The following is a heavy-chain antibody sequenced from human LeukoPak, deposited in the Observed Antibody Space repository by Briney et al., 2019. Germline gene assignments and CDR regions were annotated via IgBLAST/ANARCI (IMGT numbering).Heavy chain of an antibody. CDR3: AREGEIAVADPSYYGIDV. CDR2: IWYDGSNK. Sequence: QAGGSLRLSCAASGFTFSSYGMHWVRQAPGKGLAWVAVIWYDGSNKYYADSVKGRFTISRDNSKNTLYLQMNSLRAEDTAVYYCAREGEIAVADPSYYGIDVWGQGTTVTVSS. J-gene: IGHJ6*02. D-gene: IGHD6-19*01. V-gene: IGHV3-33*01. CDR1: GFTFSSYG.